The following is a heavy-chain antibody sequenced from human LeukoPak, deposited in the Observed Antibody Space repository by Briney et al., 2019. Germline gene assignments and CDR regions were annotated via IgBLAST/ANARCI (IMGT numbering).Heavy chain of an antibody. Sequence: SETLSLTCTVSGGSISSSSYYWGWIRQPPGQGLEWIGSIYYSGSTYYNPSLKSRVTISVDTYKNQFSLKLSSVTAADTAVYYCARQKGSGWSRGGYFDLWGRGTLVTVSS. CDR1: GGSISSSSYY. D-gene: IGHD6-19*01. CDR2: IYYSGST. V-gene: IGHV4-39*01. J-gene: IGHJ2*01. CDR3: ARQKGSGWSRGGYFDL.